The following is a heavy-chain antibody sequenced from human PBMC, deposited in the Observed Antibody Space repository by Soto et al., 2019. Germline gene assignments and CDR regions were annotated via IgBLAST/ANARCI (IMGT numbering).Heavy chain of an antibody. CDR1: GYTFTSYS. J-gene: IGHJ4*02. Sequence: QVQLVQSGAEVKKPGASVKVSCKASGYTFTSYSRHWVRQAPGQGLEWMGWINAGNGYTKYSQRFQGRVTITTDTSASTAYMELSSLRSEDTAVYYCARGEERDYWGQGTLVTVSS. CDR3: ARGEERDY. CDR2: INAGNGYT. D-gene: IGHD1-1*01. V-gene: IGHV1-3*01.